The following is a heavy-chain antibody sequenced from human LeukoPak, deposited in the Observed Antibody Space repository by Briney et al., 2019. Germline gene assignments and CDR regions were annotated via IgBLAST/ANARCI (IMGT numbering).Heavy chain of an antibody. Sequence: ASVKVSCKASGYTFTGYYMHWVRQAPGQGLEWMGRINPNGGGTNYAQKFQGRVTMTRDTSISTAYMELSRLRSDDTAVYYCARDTYSSSWNYWGQGTLVTVSS. CDR3: ARDTYSSSWNY. V-gene: IGHV1-2*06. CDR2: INPNGGGT. D-gene: IGHD6-13*01. CDR1: GYTFTGYY. J-gene: IGHJ4*02.